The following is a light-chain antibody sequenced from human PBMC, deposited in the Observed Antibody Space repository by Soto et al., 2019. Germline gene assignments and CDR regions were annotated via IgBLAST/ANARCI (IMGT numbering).Light chain of an antibody. CDR3: QQYGSSPKT. CDR2: GAS. J-gene: IGKJ2*01. V-gene: IGKV3-20*01. Sequence: EIVLTQSPGTLSLSPGERATLSCRASQSVSSNSLAWYQQKPGQAPRLLIYGASSRATGIPDRFSGSGSGTDFTLTISRLEPEDFAMYYCQQYGSSPKTFGQGTKLEIK. CDR1: QSVSSNS.